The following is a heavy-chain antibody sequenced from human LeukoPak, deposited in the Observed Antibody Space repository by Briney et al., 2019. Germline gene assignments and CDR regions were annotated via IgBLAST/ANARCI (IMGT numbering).Heavy chain of an antibody. V-gene: IGHV3-23*01. CDR1: GFTFSSYA. D-gene: IGHD3-22*01. CDR2: ISGSGGST. Sequence: GGSLRLSCAASGFTFSSYAMSWVRQAPGKGLEWVSAISGSGGSTYYADSVKGRFTISRDSSKNTLYLQMNSLRAEDTAVYYCASNYYDSSGYFYGTFDYWGQGTLVTVSS. J-gene: IGHJ4*02. CDR3: ASNYYDSSGYFYGTFDY.